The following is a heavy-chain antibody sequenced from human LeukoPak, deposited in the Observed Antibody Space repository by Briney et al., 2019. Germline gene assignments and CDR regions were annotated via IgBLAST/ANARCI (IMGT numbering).Heavy chain of an antibody. CDR1: GFTFDDYA. CDR2: ISWNSGSI. CDR3: AKDALDGYDYYYGMDV. V-gene: IGHV3-9*01. Sequence: GGSLRLSCAASGFTFDDYAMHWVRHAPGKGLEWVSGISWNSGSIGYADSVKGRFTISRDNAKNSLYLQMNSLRAEDTPLYYCAKDALDGYDYYYGMDVWGQGTTVTVSS. J-gene: IGHJ6*02. D-gene: IGHD5-24*01.